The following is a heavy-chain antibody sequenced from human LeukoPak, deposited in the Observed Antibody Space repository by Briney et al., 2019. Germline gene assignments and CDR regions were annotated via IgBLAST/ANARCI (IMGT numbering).Heavy chain of an antibody. D-gene: IGHD6-13*01. CDR2: ISDYNGNT. CDR3: AGDWDRYSSSLTLDY. J-gene: IGHJ4*02. V-gene: IGHV1-18*01. CDR1: GYTFRSYG. Sequence: ASVKVSCKASGYTFRSYGISWVRQAPGQGLEWMGWISDYNGNTDYAQKLQDRVTMTTDSSTNTAYLELRSLRSDDTAVYYCAGDWDRYSSSLTLDYWGQGTLVTVSS.